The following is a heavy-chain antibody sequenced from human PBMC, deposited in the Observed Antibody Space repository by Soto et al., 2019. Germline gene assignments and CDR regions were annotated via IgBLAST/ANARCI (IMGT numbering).Heavy chain of an antibody. D-gene: IGHD6-13*01. CDR2: ISVSGNII. V-gene: IGHV3-48*03. J-gene: IGHJ4*02. CDR3: VRDTMRASAAASLDY. Sequence: SLRLSCAPSGFTFSTYGFNWVRQAPGRGLEWISYISVSGNIIKYADSVKGRFTISRDNAENSLHLHMSSLRVDDTAVYFCVRDTMRASAAASLDYWGQGTQVTVSS. CDR1: GFTFSTYG.